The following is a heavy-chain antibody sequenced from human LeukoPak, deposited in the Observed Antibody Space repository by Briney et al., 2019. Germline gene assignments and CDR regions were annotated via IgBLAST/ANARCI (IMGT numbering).Heavy chain of an antibody. D-gene: IGHD1-1*01. CDR1: GFTFSDYY. J-gene: IGHJ6*02. CDR2: INPNSGGT. V-gene: IGHV1-2*02. CDR3: AREISGTTPYYYYGMDV. Sequence: ASVKVSCKASGFTFSDYYIHWVRQAPGQGLEWMGWINPNSGGTNYAQKFQGRVTMTRDTSISTAYMELSRLRSDDTAVYYCAREISGTTPYYYYGMDVWGQGTTVTVSS.